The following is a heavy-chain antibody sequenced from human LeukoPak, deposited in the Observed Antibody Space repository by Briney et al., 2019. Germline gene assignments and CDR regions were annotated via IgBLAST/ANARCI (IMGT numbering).Heavy chain of an antibody. D-gene: IGHD5-18*01. CDR2: MYFGGST. V-gene: IGHV4-39*01. J-gene: IGHJ4*02. CDR3: ARRGRGNSYGRSLYFDY. Sequence: SETLSLTCTVSGGSISSSSYYWGWIRQPPGKGLEWIGTMYFGGSTYYNPSLKSRVTISVDTSKNQFSLKLSSVTAADTAVYYCARRGRGNSYGRSLYFDYWGQGTLVTVSS. CDR1: GGSISSSSYY.